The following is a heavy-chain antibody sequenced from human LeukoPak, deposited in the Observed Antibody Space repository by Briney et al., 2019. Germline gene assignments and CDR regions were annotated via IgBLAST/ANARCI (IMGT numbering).Heavy chain of an antibody. J-gene: IGHJ6*03. CDR1: GGSISSSTYY. D-gene: IGHD6-13*01. CDR3: ARDRAAVPYYYYYMDV. Sequence: SETLSLTCTVSGGSISSSTYYWGWIRQPPGKGLEWIGSIYYSGSTSYIPSLKSRATISVDTSKNQFSLKLTSVTAADTAVYYCARDRAAVPYYYYYMDVWGKGTTVTVSS. CDR2: IYYSGST. V-gene: IGHV4-39*07.